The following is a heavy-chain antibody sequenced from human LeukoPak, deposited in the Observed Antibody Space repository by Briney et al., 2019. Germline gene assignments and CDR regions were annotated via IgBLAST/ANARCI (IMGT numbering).Heavy chain of an antibody. CDR2: QNPKSGNT. V-gene: IGHV1-8*01. CDR3: ARVISSSVNTFDP. CDR1: GYTFTSYD. D-gene: IGHD4-11*01. J-gene: IGHJ5*02. Sequence: ASVKVSCKASGYTFTSYDINWVRQATGQGLEWMGWQNPKSGNTASAQKFQGRVTMTRDTSIGTAFMELTSLRSDDTAVYYCARVISSSVNTFDPWGQGTLVTVSS.